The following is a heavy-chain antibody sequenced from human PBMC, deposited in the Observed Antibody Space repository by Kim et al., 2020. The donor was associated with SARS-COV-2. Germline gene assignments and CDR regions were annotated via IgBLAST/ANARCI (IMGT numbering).Heavy chain of an antibody. CDR3: ARDEGSRFWYAMDV. D-gene: IGHD6-13*01. CDR1: GYSFTTYW. Sequence: GESLKISCKGSGYSFTTYWINWVRQMPGKGLEWMGRIDPTDSYTNYSPSFQGHITISADKSISTAYLQWSSLKASDTATYYCARDEGSRFWYAMDVWGQG. CDR2: IDPTDSYT. J-gene: IGHJ6*02. V-gene: IGHV5-10-1*01.